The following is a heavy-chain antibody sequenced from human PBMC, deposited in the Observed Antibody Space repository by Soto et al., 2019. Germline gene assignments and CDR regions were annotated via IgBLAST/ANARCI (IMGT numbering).Heavy chain of an antibody. Sequence: QVQLRESGPRLVKPSETLSLACTVSGGSISSYYWSWIRQPAGKGLEWIGRIYRGGGTNYNPSLKSRVTISVDTSRNQFSLKLNSVTAADTAVYYCARGAAAGDDYGMDVWGQGTPVTVSS. D-gene: IGHD6-13*01. J-gene: IGHJ6*02. CDR2: IYRGGGT. V-gene: IGHV4-4*07. CDR1: GGSISSYY. CDR3: ARGAAAGDDYGMDV.